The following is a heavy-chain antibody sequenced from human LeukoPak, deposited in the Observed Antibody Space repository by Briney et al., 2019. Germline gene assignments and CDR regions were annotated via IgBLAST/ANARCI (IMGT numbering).Heavy chain of an antibody. CDR3: TRYNNDHFDY. Sequence: GGSLRLSCAGSGFTFGGYGMHWFRQTPGKGLEWVAVIAYDGSRAFYADSVKGRSTISRDNSKNTMSVQMDDLRAEDTAVYYCTRYNNDHFDYWGQGTLVTVSS. J-gene: IGHJ4*02. CDR1: GFTFGGYG. V-gene: IGHV3-33*01. D-gene: IGHD1-14*01. CDR2: IAYDGSRA.